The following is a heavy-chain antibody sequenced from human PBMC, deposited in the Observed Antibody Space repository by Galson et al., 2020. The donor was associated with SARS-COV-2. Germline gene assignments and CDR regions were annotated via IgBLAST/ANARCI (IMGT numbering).Heavy chain of an antibody. CDR1: GFTFSNYS. CDR2: ISSTSNTI. Sequence: GGSLRLSCAVSGFTFSNYSMNWVRQAPGKGLEWVSYISSTSNTIYYADPVKGRFTISRDNAKNSLYLQMNSLRAEDTAVYYCASYCSSSSCYKGANDYWGQGTLVTVSS. J-gene: IGHJ4*02. CDR3: ASYCSSSSCYKGANDY. V-gene: IGHV3-48*01. D-gene: IGHD2-2*01.